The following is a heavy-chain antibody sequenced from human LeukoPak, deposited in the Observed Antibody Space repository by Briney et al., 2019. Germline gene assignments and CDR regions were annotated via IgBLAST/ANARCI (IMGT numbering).Heavy chain of an antibody. Sequence: SETLSLTCTVSGYSISSGYYWGWIRQPPGKGLEWIGSIYHSGSTYYNPSLKSRVTISVDTSKNQFSLKLSSVTAADTAVYYCAREDRSEYSSSWGVYHYYYYMDVSGKGTTVTVSS. CDR3: AREDRSEYSSSWGVYHYYYYMDV. CDR1: GYSISSGYY. V-gene: IGHV4-38-2*02. D-gene: IGHD6-6*01. J-gene: IGHJ6*03. CDR2: IYHSGST.